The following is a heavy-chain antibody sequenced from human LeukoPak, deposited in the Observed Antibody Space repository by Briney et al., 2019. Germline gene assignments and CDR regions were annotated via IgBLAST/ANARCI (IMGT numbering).Heavy chain of an antibody. D-gene: IGHD5-12*01. CDR2: IRSKAYGGTT. Sequence: GGSLRLSCTASGFTFGDYAMSWVRQAPGKGLEWVGFIRSKAYGGTTEYAASVKGRFTISRDDSKSIAYLQMNSLKTEDTAVYYCARDLVATILGPPGYWGQGTLVTVSS. J-gene: IGHJ4*02. V-gene: IGHV3-49*04. CDR3: ARDLVATILGPPGY. CDR1: GFTFGDYA.